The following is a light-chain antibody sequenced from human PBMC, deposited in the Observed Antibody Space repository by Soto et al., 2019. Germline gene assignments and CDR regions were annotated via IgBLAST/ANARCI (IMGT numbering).Light chain of an antibody. J-gene: IGKJ1*01. CDR1: QSISSW. CDR3: QQYNSYWT. CDR2: KAS. Sequence: IQMTQSPSTPSASVGDRVTITCRASQSISSWLAWYQQKPGKAPKLLIYKASSLESGVPSRFSGSGSGTEFTLTISSLQPDDFATYYCQQYNSYWTFGQGTKVDIK. V-gene: IGKV1-5*03.